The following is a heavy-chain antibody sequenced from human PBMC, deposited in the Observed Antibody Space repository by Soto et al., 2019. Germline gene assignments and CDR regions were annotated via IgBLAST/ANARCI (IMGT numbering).Heavy chain of an antibody. J-gene: IGHJ6*02. CDR2: IWNDGSGY. CDR3: ARRQISPPTRGAAAARGAMDV. Sequence: QVQLVESGGGVVQPGRSLRLSCAASGFTFNNYGMHWVRQAPGKGLEWVSVIWNDGSGYYYANSVKGRFTISRDNSKNTLYLQMSSLRAEDTDVYYCARRQISPPTRGAAAARGAMDVWGHVTTVTVSS. CDR1: GFTFNNYG. V-gene: IGHV3-33*01. D-gene: IGHD6-13*01.